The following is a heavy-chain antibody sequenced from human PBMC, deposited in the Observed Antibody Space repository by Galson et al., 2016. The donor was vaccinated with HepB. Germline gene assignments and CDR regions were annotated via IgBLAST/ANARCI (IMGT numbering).Heavy chain of an antibody. CDR2: INPNTGDT. V-gene: IGHV1-2*06. D-gene: IGHD3-16*01. Sequence: SVKVSCKASGYIFIGYFMQWVRQAPGQGLEWMGRINPNTGDTVYAQSFQGRVTMTSDTSLSTSYMELITLRSDDTAVYYCAKLGEGHTPACWGRGTLVTVSS. J-gene: IGHJ4*02. CDR3: AKLGEGHTPAC. CDR1: GYIFIGYF.